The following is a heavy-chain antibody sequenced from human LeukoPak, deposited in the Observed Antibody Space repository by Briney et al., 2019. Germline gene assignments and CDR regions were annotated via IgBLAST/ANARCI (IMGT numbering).Heavy chain of an antibody. J-gene: IGHJ4*02. V-gene: IGHV1-46*01. CDR2: INPSGGST. CDR1: GYTFTGYY. Sequence: ASVKVSCKAFGYTFTGYYMHWVRQAPGQGLEWVGIINPSGGSTSYARKFQGRVTVTRDTSTSTVYMELRSLRSEDTAVYYCARVYCSGGRCYDSGGDYWGQGTLVTVSS. D-gene: IGHD2-15*01. CDR3: ARVYCSGGRCYDSGGDY.